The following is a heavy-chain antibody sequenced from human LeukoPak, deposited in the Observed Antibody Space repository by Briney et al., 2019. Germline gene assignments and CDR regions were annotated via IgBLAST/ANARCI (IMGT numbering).Heavy chain of an antibody. CDR2: ISGSGGST. CDR1: GFTFSSYA. CDR3: AKDLDIYYDSSGYPDY. D-gene: IGHD3-22*01. Sequence: GGSLRLSCAASGFTFSSYAMSWVRQAPGKGLEWVSAISGSGGSTYYADSMKGRFTISRDNSKNTLYLQMNSLRAEDTAVYYCAKDLDIYYDSSGYPDYWGQGTLVTVSS. V-gene: IGHV3-23*01. J-gene: IGHJ4*02.